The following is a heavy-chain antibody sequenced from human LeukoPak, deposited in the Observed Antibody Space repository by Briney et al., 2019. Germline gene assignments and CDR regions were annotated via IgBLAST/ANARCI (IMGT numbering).Heavy chain of an antibody. CDR2: INIYRIYRYSP. D-gene: IGHD1-26*01. J-gene: IGHJ4*02. V-gene: IGHV1-18*01. CDR1: ASIFTNFA. CDR3: ARVPLAELGGFYFDY. Sequence: GASVKVSCKTSASIFTNFADRWVRQAPGQGLEWVAWINIYRIYRYSPYSTQKVQGRVSMTTETSTCTACVDLRSLRSDDTAVYYCARVPLAELGGFYFDYWGQGTLVTVSS.